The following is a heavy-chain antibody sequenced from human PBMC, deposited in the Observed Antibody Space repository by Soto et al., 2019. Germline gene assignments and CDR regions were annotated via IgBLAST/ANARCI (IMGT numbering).Heavy chain of an antibody. CDR3: ASSYGARSTTDS. V-gene: IGHV3-7*01. J-gene: IGHJ4*02. CDR1: GFPFSNYW. CDR2: IKQDGSET. Sequence: GGSLRLSCAASGFPFSNYWMSWVRQAPGKGLEWVASIKQDGSETYYVDPVKGRFTITRDNAKNSLHLQMNGLRVGDTAVYYCASSYGARSTTDSWGQGTLVTVSS. D-gene: IGHD4-17*01.